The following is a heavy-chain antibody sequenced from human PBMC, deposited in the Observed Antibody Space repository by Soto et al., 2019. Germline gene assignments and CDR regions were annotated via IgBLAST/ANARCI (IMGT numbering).Heavy chain of an antibody. D-gene: IGHD6-19*01. CDR2: IKSKTDGGTT. CDR1: GFTFSNAW. J-gene: IGHJ4*02. V-gene: IGHV3-15*07. CDR3: STDPYEYSSGWYLGCY. Sequence: PGGSLRLSCAASGFTFSNAWMNWVRQAPGKGLEWVGRIKSKTDGGTTDYAAPVKGRFTISRDDSKNTLYLQMNSLKTEDTAVYYCSTDPYEYSSGWYLGCYWGQGALVTVSS.